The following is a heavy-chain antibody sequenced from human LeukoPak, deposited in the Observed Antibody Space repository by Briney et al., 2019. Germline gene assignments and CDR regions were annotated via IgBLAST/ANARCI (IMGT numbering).Heavy chain of an antibody. J-gene: IGHJ4*02. D-gene: IGHD3-16*02. CDR1: GFTFSSYD. Sequence: GGSLRLSCAASGFTFSSYDMHWVRQATGYGLEWVSAIGTAGGTYYPGSVKGRFTISRENAKNSLYLQMNSLRAGDTAVYYCARELSRGITFGGVIAEEDYWGQGTLVTVSS. CDR2: IGTAGGT. V-gene: IGHV3-13*01. CDR3: ARELSRGITFGGVIAEEDY.